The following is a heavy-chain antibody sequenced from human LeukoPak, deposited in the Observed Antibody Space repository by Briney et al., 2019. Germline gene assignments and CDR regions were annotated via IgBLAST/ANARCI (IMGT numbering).Heavy chain of an antibody. J-gene: IGHJ4*02. D-gene: IGHD2-2*02. CDR1: GYTFTGYY. CDR3: ARETVVPAAIPIYDY. V-gene: IGHV1-2*02. Sequence: GASVKVSCKASGYTFTGYYMHWVRQAPGQGLEWMGWINPNSGGTNYAQKFQGRVTMTRDTSISTAYMELSRLRSDDTAVYYCARETVVPAAIPIYDYWGQGTLVTVSS. CDR2: INPNSGGT.